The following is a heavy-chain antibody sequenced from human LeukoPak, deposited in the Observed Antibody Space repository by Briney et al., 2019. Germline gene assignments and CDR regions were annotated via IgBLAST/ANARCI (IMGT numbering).Heavy chain of an antibody. CDR1: VGTFSIYA. J-gene: IGHJ6*03. CDR2: IIAIFGTA. V-gene: IGHV1-69*06. Sequence: SVKVSCTASVGTFSIYAISWVRQAPGQGLEWMGRIIAIFGTANYAQKFQGRVTITADKSTSTAYMELSSLRSEDTAVYYCARDQYCSSTSCPNYYYYYMDVWGKGTTVTVSS. CDR3: ARDQYCSSTSCPNYYYYYMDV. D-gene: IGHD2-2*01.